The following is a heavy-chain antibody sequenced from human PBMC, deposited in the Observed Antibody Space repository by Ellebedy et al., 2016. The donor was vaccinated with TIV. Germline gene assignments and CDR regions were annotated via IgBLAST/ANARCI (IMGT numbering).Heavy chain of an antibody. CDR1: GGSISSSSYY. CDR3: ASLEMATILDAFDI. V-gene: IGHV4-39*01. Sequence: MPSETLSLTCTVSGGSISSSSYYWGWIRQPPGKGLEWIGNTYYTWITYHNPSLKSRVTISVDTSKNQFSLNLSSVTAADTAVYYCASLEMATILDAFDIWGQGTKVTVSS. D-gene: IGHD5-24*01. CDR2: TYYTWIT. J-gene: IGHJ3*02.